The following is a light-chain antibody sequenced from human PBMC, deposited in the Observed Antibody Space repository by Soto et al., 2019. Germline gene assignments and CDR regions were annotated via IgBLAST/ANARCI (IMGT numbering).Light chain of an antibody. CDR1: NSDVGGYKY. J-gene: IGLJ3*02. V-gene: IGLV2-14*01. Sequence: QSALTQPASVSGSPGQTITISCTGTNSDVGGYKYVSWYQQHPGKVPKLIIYEVNNRPSGVSNRFSGSKSGNTASLTISGLQAEDEADYYCNSYTSSSDWVFGGGTKVTVL. CDR3: NSYTSSSDWV. CDR2: EVN.